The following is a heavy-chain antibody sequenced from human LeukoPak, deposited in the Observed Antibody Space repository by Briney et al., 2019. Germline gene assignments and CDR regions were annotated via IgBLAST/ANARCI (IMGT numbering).Heavy chain of an antibody. CDR3: ARSTGSTMFIDY. CDR1: GVSISPYY. D-gene: IGHD3-10*02. CDR2: IYYSGNT. J-gene: IGHJ4*02. V-gene: IGHV4-59*01. Sequence: SETLSLTCTVSGVSISPYYWSWIRQPPGKGLEWLGYIYYSGNTEYKPSLKSRVAMSVDTSKNQFSLRLSSVTAADTAVYYCARSTGSTMFIDYWGQGTLVTVSS.